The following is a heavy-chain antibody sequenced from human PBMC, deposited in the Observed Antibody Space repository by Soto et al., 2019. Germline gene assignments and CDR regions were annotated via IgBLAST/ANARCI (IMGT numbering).Heavy chain of an antibody. CDR3: ARQIYDSDTGPNFQYYFDS. D-gene: IGHD3-22*01. J-gene: IGHJ4*02. CDR2: IDPSDSQT. Sequence: GESLKISCKGSGYSFAGYWITWVRQKPGKGLEWMGRIDPSDSQTYYSPSFRGHVTISVTKSITTVFLQWSSLRAADTAMYYCARQIYDSDTGPNFQYYFDSWGQGTPVTVSS. V-gene: IGHV5-10-1*01. CDR1: GYSFAGYW.